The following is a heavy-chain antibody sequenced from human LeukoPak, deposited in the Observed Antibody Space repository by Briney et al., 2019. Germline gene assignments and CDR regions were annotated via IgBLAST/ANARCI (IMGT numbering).Heavy chain of an antibody. D-gene: IGHD1-26*01. Sequence: NAGGSLRLSCAASGFTFSNAWMSWVRQAPGKGLEWVGRIKSKTDGGTTDYAAPVKGRFTVSRDDSKNTLYLQMNSLKTEDTAVYYCTTDPVGATTRGPYYYYGMDVWGQGTTVTVSS. CDR1: GFTFSNAW. V-gene: IGHV3-15*01. CDR2: IKSKTDGGTT. J-gene: IGHJ6*02. CDR3: TTDPVGATTRGPYYYYGMDV.